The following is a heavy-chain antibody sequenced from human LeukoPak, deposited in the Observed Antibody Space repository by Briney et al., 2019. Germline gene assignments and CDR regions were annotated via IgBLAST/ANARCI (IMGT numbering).Heavy chain of an antibody. D-gene: IGHD5-12*01. CDR2: ISGSGGST. V-gene: IGHV3-23*01. J-gene: IGHJ4*02. CDR3: ARSDTVATPSYTY. CDR1: GFTFSSYA. Sequence: GGSLRLSCAASGFTFSSYAMSWVRQAPGKGLEWVSAISGSGGSTYYADSVKGRFTISRDNSKNTVYLQMNSLRADDTAVYYCARSDTVATPSYTYWGQGTLVTVSS.